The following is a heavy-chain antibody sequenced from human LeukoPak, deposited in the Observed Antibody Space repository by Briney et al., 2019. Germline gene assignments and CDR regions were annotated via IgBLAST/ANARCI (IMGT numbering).Heavy chain of an antibody. CDR1: GFTFSGSA. Sequence: GGSLRLSCAASGFTFSGSAMHWVRQASGKGLEWVGRIRSKVNSYATAYAASVKGRFSISRDDSKNMAYLQMDSLKTEDTAVYYCTRQMQLWLSDHNYYYYYYMDVWGKGTTVTVSS. CDR2: IRSKVNSYAT. V-gene: IGHV3-73*01. D-gene: IGHD5-18*01. CDR3: TRQMQLWLSDHNYYYYYYMDV. J-gene: IGHJ6*03.